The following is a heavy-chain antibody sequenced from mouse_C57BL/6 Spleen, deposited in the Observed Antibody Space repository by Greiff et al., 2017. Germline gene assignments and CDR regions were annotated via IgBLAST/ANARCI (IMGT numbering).Heavy chain of an antibody. CDR3: AKTAQVSAWFAY. Sequence: EVKLVEVGGGGVKPVGCLKLSCAPPFFPFLSSFLPFFLPSPSNFLAFFAYISSVSSTIYYADTVKGRFTISRDNAKNTLFLQMTSLRSEDTAMYYCAKTAQVSAWFAYWGQGTLVTVSA. CDR1: FFPFLSSF. V-gene: IGHV5-17*01. D-gene: IGHD3-2*02. J-gene: IGHJ3*01. CDR2: ISSVSSTI.